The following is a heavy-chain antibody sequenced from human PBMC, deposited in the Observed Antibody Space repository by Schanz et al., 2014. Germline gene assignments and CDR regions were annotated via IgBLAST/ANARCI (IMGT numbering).Heavy chain of an antibody. CDR1: GYTFTSYG. Sequence: QVQLVQSGAEVKKPGASVKVSCKASGYTFTSYGINWVRQAPGQGLEWMGWISAYTNNTNYAQKVQGRVTMTTDTSTGTAYMELRSLRSDDTAVYYCARDRRRYCSTASCLHDNWFDPWGQGTLLIVSS. J-gene: IGHJ5*02. V-gene: IGHV1-18*01. CDR3: ARDRRRYCSTASCLHDNWFDP. CDR2: ISAYTNNT. D-gene: IGHD2-2*01.